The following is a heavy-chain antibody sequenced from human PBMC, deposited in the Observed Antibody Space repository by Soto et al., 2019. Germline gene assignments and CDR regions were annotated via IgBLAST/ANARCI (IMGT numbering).Heavy chain of an antibody. CDR3: ARLQPAAGDNDLTFDY. D-gene: IGHD6-13*01. V-gene: IGHV5-10-1*01. J-gene: IGHJ4*02. CDR1: GYSLTSYW. CDR2: IDPSDSYT. Sequence: EVQLVQSGAEVKKPGESLRISCKGSGYSLTSYWISWVRQMPGKGLEWMGRIDPSDSYTNYSPSFQGHVTISADKSISTAYLQWSSLKASDTAMYYCARLQPAAGDNDLTFDYWGQGTLVTVSS.